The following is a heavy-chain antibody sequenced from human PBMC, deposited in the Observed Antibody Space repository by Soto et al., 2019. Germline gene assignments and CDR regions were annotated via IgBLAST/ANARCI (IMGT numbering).Heavy chain of an antibody. CDR1: GGSISSGGYY. Sequence: PSETLSLTCAVSGGSISSGGYYWSWIRQPPGKGLEWIGYIYYSGSTNYNPSLKSRVTISVDTSKNQFSLKLSSVTAADTAVYYCARVVPAADYYYYGVDVWGQGTTVTVSS. J-gene: IGHJ6*02. CDR2: IYYSGST. V-gene: IGHV4-61*08. D-gene: IGHD2-2*01. CDR3: ARVVPAADYYYYGVDV.